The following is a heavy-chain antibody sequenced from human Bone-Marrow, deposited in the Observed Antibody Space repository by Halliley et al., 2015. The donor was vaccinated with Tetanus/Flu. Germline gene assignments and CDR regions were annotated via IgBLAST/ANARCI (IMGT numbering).Heavy chain of an antibody. J-gene: IGHJ4*02. Sequence: WIGYVYYNGYTNYNPSLESRVPISVDTSKNQFSLNLKSVTAADTAIYYCARGLPGYSSSWYYWGQGTLVTISS. CDR2: VYYNGYT. V-gene: IGHV4-59*09. CDR3: ARGLPGYSSSWYY. D-gene: IGHD6-13*01.